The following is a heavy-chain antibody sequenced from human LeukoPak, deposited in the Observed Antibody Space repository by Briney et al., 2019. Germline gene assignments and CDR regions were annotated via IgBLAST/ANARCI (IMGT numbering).Heavy chain of an antibody. CDR1: GFTFSSYT. J-gene: IGHJ6*03. CDR3: AREGSGWSSYYYYYYMDV. V-gene: IGHV3-21*01. Sequence: GGSLRLSCAASGFTFSSYTMNWVRQAPGKGLEWVSSISTSSSYIYYADSVKGRFTISRDNAKNSLYLQMNSLRAEDTAVYYCAREGSGWSSYYYYYYMDVWGKGTTVTISS. D-gene: IGHD6-19*01. CDR2: ISTSSSYI.